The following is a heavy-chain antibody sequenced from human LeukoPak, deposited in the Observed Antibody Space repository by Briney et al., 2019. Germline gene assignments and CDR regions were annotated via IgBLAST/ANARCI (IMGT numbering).Heavy chain of an antibody. Sequence: GGSLRLSCAASGFTFDDYAMHWVRQAPGKGLEWVSGTSGSGGRSYYADSVKGRFTISRDNSKNTLYLQMNSLRAEDTAVYYCARRAGAYSHPYDYWGQGTLVTVSS. J-gene: IGHJ4*02. CDR2: TSGSGGRS. CDR3: ARRAGAYSHPYDY. V-gene: IGHV3-23*01. CDR1: GFTFDDYA. D-gene: IGHD4/OR15-4a*01.